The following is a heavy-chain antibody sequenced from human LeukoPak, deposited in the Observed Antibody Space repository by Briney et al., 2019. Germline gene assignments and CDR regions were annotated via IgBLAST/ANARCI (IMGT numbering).Heavy chain of an antibody. CDR3: ARDMGIGYSYGLYY. CDR2: IYHSGST. J-gene: IGHJ4*02. D-gene: IGHD5-18*01. CDR1: GGSIRSGGYS. V-gene: IGHV4-30-2*01. Sequence: SETLSLTCAVSGGSIRSGGYSWSWIRQPPGKGLEWIGDIYHSGSTYYNPSLKSRVTISVDRSKNQFSLKLSSVTAADTAVYYCARDMGIGYSYGLYYWGQGTLVTVSS.